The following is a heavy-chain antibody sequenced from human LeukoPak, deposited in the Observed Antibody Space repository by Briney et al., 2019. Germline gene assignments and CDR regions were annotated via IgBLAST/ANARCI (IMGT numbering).Heavy chain of an antibody. CDR2: INHSGST. CDR1: GGSFSGYY. V-gene: IGHV4-34*01. J-gene: IGHJ3*02. D-gene: IGHD1-26*01. CDR3: ARVKVGATPNDAFDI. Sequence: SETLSLTCAVYGGSFSGYYWSWIRQPPGKGLEWIGEINHSGSTNYNPSLKSRVTISVDTSKNQFSLKLSSVTAADTAVYYCARVKVGATPNDAFDIWGQGTMVTVSS.